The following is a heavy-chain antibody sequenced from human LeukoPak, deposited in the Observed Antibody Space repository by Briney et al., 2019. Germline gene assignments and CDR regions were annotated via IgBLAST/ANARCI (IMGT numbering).Heavy chain of an antibody. CDR2: IYYSGRT. V-gene: IGHV4-61*01. Sequence: PSETLSLTCTVSGGSVSSGSYYWSWIRQPPGKGLEWIGYIYYSGRTYYNPSLKSRITISVDTSKNQFSLKLSSVTAADTAVYYCARGFYSPHYWGQGTLVSVSS. CDR3: ARGFYSPHY. D-gene: IGHD4-11*01. J-gene: IGHJ4*02. CDR1: GGSVSSGSYY.